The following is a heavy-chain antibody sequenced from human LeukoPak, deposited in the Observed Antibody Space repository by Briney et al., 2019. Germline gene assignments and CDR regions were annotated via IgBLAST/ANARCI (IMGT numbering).Heavy chain of an antibody. CDR3: AKFKGHYGHSVYYFNY. D-gene: IGHD3-10*01. J-gene: IGHJ4*02. CDR1: GFTFSRYS. V-gene: IGHV3-21*01. CDR2: ITGSSDYI. Sequence: GGSLRLSCAASGFTFSRYSVNWVRQAPGKGLEWVSCITGSSDYIFYADSVRGRFTISRDNAKNSLYLQMNSLRAEDTAVYYCAKFKGHYGHSVYYFNYFGQGTLVTFSS.